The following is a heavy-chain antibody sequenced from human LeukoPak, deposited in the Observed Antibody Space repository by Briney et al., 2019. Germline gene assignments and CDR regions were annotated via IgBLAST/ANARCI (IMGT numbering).Heavy chain of an antibody. Sequence: ASVKVSCKASGYTFTSYGISWVRQAPGQGLEWMGWISAYNGNTNYAQKLQGRVTMTTDTSTSTAYMELRSLRSDDTAVYYCARDSYEQYSSGWLPFDHWGQGTLVTVSS. CDR1: GYTFTSYG. V-gene: IGHV1-18*01. CDR3: ARDSYEQYSSGWLPFDH. D-gene: IGHD6-19*01. CDR2: ISAYNGNT. J-gene: IGHJ4*02.